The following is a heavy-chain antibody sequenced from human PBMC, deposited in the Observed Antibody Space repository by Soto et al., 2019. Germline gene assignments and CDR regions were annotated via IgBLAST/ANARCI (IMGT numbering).Heavy chain of an antibody. D-gene: IGHD2-15*01. CDR2: IFHSGGT. CDR1: VGSISSSNYY. V-gene: IGHV4-39*01. J-gene: IGHJ4*02. CDR3: ANLTAIYSIAN. Sequence: PSETLSLTCTFSVGSISSSNYYCGWVRQPPGKGLEWIGNIFHSGGTYYNPSLYSRVTISLDTSRNQFSLRLRSVTAADTAVYYCANLTAIYSIANWGQGALVIVSS.